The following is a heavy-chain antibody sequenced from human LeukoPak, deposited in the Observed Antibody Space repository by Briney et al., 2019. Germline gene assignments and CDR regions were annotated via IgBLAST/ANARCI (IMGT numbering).Heavy chain of an antibody. D-gene: IGHD3-22*01. Sequence: GRSLRLSCVASGFTFSSYGLHWVRQAPGKGLEWVAVISNDGSNKYYADSVKGRFTISRDNSKNTLYLQMNSLRAEDTAVYFCAKVGPWGDSSGYYDYWGQGTLVTVSS. CDR3: AKVGPWGDSSGYYDY. CDR2: ISNDGSNK. J-gene: IGHJ4*02. V-gene: IGHV3-30*18. CDR1: GFTFSSYG.